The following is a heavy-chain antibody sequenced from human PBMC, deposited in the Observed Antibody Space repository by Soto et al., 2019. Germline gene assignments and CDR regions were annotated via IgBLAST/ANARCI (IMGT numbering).Heavy chain of an antibody. V-gene: IGHV1-8*01. CDR1: GYTFTSYD. CDR3: ARERGTAAARRHWFDP. D-gene: IGHD6-6*01. Sequence: ASVKVSCKASGYTFTSYDINWVRQATGQGLEWMGWMNPNSGNTGYAQKFQGRVTMTRNTSISTAYMELSSLRSEDTAVYYCARERGTAAARRHWFDPWGQGTLVTVSS. CDR2: MNPNSGNT. J-gene: IGHJ5*02.